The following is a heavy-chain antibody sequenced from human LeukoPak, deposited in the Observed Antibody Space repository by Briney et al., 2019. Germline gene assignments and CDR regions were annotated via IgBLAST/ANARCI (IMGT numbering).Heavy chain of an antibody. CDR1: GGSISSSSYY. D-gene: IGHD5-18*01. V-gene: IGHV4-39*01. CDR3: ARTAPNYYYYYMDV. J-gene: IGHJ6*03. Sequence: SETLSLTCTVSGGSISSSSYYWGWIRQPPGKGLEWIGSIYYSGSTYYNPSLKSRVTISVDTSKNQFSLKLSSVTAADTAVYYCARTAPNYYYYYMDVWGKGTTVTVSS. CDR2: IYYSGST.